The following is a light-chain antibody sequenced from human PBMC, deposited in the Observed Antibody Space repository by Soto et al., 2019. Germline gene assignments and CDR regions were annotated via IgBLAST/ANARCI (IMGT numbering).Light chain of an antibody. CDR1: QSLLHSNGNDF. J-gene: IGKJ3*01. CDR2: LGS. V-gene: IGKV2-28*01. Sequence: EIVMTQSPLSLPATPGEPASISCRSSQSLLHSNGNDFLEWYLQKPGQSPQLLIYLGSNRASGVADRFSGSGSGTDFTLKISRVEAEDVVVYYCMQAQQTPFTFGHGTKVDIK. CDR3: MQAQQTPFT.